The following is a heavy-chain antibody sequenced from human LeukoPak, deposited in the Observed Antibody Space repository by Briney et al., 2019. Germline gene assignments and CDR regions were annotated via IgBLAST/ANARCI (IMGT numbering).Heavy chain of an antibody. D-gene: IGHD4-11*01. V-gene: IGHV1-8*01. J-gene: IGHJ4*02. CDR3: ARAQTLRLTTRGGFPSY. CDR2: MNPNSGNT. CDR1: GYTFTSYD. Sequence: ASVKVSCKASGYTFTSYDINWVRQATGQGLEWMGWMNPNSGNTGYAQKFQGRVTMTRNTSISTAYKELSSLRSEDTAVYYCARAQTLRLTTRGGFPSYWGQGTLVTVSS.